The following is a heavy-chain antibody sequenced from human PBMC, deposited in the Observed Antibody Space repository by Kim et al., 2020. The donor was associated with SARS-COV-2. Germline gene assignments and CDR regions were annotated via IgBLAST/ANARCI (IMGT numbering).Heavy chain of an antibody. V-gene: IGHV3-23*01. D-gene: IGHD3-3*01. CDR1: GFTFSSHG. CDR2: ISGSGVST. J-gene: IGHJ4*02. Sequence: GGSLRLSCAATGFTFSSHGISWVRQAPGKGLEWVAVISGSGVSTNYADSVKGRFTISRDNSKNTVYLQMNSLRAEDTAVYYCATRDTSGWHYLEWWGQGTLITVSS. CDR3: ATRDTSGWHYLEW.